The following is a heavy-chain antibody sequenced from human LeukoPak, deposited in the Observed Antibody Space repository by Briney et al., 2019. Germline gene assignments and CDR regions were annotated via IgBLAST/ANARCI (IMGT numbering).Heavy chain of an antibody. J-gene: IGHJ4*02. V-gene: IGHV3-30*02. CDR1: GFTFSNYG. CDR3: AKDPDLDYFDRMYYFDF. CDR2: IRYDENKR. Sequence: PGGSLRLSCAASGFTFSNYGMHWVRQAPGKGLEWVAFIRYDENKRHYADSVKGRFTISRDNSKNTLYLQMNNLRADDTAVYYCAKDPDLDYFDRMYYFDFWGQGTLVTVSS. D-gene: IGHD3-9*01.